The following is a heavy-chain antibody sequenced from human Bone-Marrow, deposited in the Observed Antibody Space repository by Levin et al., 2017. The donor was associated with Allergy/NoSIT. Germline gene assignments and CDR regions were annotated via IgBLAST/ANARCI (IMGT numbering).Heavy chain of an antibody. J-gene: IGHJ6*02. D-gene: IGHD2-8*01. Sequence: GESLKISCKTSGYIFTDYDIHWVRQAAGQGLEWMGWMSPRTGNRGYAQRFQGRIGMTSDTSTKTVFMDLSSLTSDDTAVYYCARAMYASGYVGFYDGLDIWGQGTAVIVSS. CDR1: GYIFTDYD. CDR3: ARAMYASGYVGFYDGLDI. V-gene: IGHV1-8*01. CDR2: MSPRTGNR.